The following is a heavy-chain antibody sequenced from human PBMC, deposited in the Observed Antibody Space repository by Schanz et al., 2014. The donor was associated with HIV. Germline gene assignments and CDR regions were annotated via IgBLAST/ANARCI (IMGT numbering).Heavy chain of an antibody. D-gene: IGHD4-17*01. Sequence: VQLVESGGGVVQPGRSLRLSCAASGFTFSSYAMHWVRQAPGKGLEWLSSISSSGGYIYYADSVKGRFTISRDNSKNSVFLQMDRLRAEDTAVYYCAKSRGDSWPYGMDVWGQGTTVTVSS. J-gene: IGHJ6*02. V-gene: IGHV3-21*04. CDR1: GFTFSSYA. CDR2: ISSSGGYI. CDR3: AKSRGDSWPYGMDV.